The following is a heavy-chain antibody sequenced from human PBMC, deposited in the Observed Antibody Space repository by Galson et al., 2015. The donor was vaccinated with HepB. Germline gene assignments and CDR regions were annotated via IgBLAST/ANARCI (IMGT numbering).Heavy chain of an antibody. D-gene: IGHD3-3*01. Sequence: ETLSLTCAVYGGSFSGYYWSWIRQPPGKGLEWIGEINHSGSTNYNPSLKSRVTISVDTSKNQFSLKLSSVTAADTAVYYCARGRGIEVLRFLEWLQNWFDPWGQGTLVTVSS. CDR2: INHSGST. V-gene: IGHV4-34*01. CDR3: ARGRGIEVLRFLEWLQNWFDP. CDR1: GGSFSGYY. J-gene: IGHJ5*02.